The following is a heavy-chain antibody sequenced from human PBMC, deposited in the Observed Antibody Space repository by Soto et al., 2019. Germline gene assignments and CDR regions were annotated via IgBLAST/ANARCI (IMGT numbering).Heavy chain of an antibody. CDR2: INPNSGGT. CDR1: GYTFSDYY. CDR3: AREPATAKPEGVDF. J-gene: IGHJ4*02. V-gene: IGHV1-2*02. Sequence: WASVKVSCKASGYTFSDYYIHWVRQAPGQGLEWMGWINPNSGGTKYAPKFQGGVTMTRDTSITTAYMELSRLRSGDTAVYYCAREPATAKPEGVDFWGRGTLVTVPS. D-gene: IGHD1-1*01.